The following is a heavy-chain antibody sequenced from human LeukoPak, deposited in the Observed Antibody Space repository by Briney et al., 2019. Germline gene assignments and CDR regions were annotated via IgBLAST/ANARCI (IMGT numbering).Heavy chain of an antibody. J-gene: IGHJ4*02. CDR2: ISYDGSNK. Sequence: GGSLRLSCAASGFTFSSYAMHWVRQAPGKGLEWVAVISYDGSNKYYADSVKGRFTISRDNSKNTLYLQMDSLRAEDTAVYYCATEYCYDSSGYYWGQGTLVTVSS. CDR1: GFTFSSYA. D-gene: IGHD3-22*01. CDR3: ATEYCYDSSGYY. V-gene: IGHV3-30*04.